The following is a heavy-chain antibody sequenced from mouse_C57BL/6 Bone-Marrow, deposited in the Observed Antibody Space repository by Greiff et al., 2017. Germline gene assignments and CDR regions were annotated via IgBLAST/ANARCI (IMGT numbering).Heavy chain of an antibody. D-gene: IGHD2-3*01. CDR1: GYTFTDYY. CDR2: INPNNGGT. CDR3: ARVYDGYYEGY. J-gene: IGHJ4*01. V-gene: IGHV1-26*01. Sequence: EVQLQQSGPELVKPGASVKISCKASGYTFTDYYMNWVKQSHGKSLEWIGDINPNNGGTSYNQKFKGKATLTVDKSSSTAYMELRSLTSEDSAVYYCARVYDGYYEGYWGQGTSVTVSS.